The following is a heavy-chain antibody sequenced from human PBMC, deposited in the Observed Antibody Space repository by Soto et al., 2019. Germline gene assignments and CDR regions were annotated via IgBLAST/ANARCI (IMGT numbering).Heavy chain of an antibody. CDR3: AREYCSGGSCYSTP. CDR2: IIPILGTA. V-gene: IGHV1-69*13. J-gene: IGHJ5*02. Sequence: SVKVSCKASGGTFSSYAISWVRQAPGQGLEWMGGIIPILGTANYAQKFQGRVTITADESTSTAYMELSSLRSEDTAVYYCAREYCSGGSCYSTPWGQGTLVTVS. D-gene: IGHD2-15*01. CDR1: GGTFSSYA.